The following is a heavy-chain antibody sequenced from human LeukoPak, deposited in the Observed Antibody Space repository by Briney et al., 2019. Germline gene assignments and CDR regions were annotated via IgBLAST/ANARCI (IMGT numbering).Heavy chain of an antibody. Sequence: SETLSLTCTVSGGSISSSSYYWGWIRQPPGKGLEWIGSIYYSGSTYYNPSLKSRVTISVDTSKNQFSLKLTSVTAADTAVYYCARAEEGYGSGRRENFYYYYMDVWGKGTTVTISS. CDR2: IYYSGST. V-gene: IGHV4-39*07. D-gene: IGHD3-10*01. CDR1: GGSISSSSYY. J-gene: IGHJ6*03. CDR3: ARAEEGYGSGRRENFYYYYMDV.